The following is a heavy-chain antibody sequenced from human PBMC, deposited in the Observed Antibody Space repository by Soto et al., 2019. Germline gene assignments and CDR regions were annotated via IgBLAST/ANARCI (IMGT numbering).Heavy chain of an antibody. CDR1: GFTFSSYA. Sequence: EVQLLESGGGLVQPGGSLRLSCAASGFTFSSYAMSWVRQAPGKGLEWVSAISGSGGSTYYADSVKGRFTISRDKSKKTLYLQMNRLRAEDTPVYYGARGHQPLSSGWSYGWFDPWGQGTLVTVSS. CDR3: ARGHQPLSSGWSYGWFDP. D-gene: IGHD6-19*01. CDR2: ISGSGGST. V-gene: IGHV3-23*01. J-gene: IGHJ5*02.